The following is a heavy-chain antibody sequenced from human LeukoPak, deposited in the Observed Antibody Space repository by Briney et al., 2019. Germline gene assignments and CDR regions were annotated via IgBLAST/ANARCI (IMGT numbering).Heavy chain of an antibody. D-gene: IGHD4-11*01. V-gene: IGHV4-59*11. J-gene: IGHJ6*03. CDR2: IYYSGST. CDR3: ARAALTTVTTTYYYYYMDV. Sequence: SETLSLTCTVSGGSISSHYWSWIRQPPGKGLEWIGYIYYSGSTNYNPSLKSRVTISVDTSKNQFSLKLSSVTAADTAVYYCARAALTTVTTTYYYYYMDVWGKGTTVTVSS. CDR1: GGSISSHY.